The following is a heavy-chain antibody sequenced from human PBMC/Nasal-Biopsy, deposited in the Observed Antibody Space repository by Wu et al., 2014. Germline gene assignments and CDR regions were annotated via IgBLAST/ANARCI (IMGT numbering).Heavy chain of an antibody. V-gene: IGHV5-51*01. D-gene: IGHD5-24*01. CDR3: ARRGRWQDGDGFDI. CDR1: GYDFDSHW. Sequence: GAEVKKPGESLKISCETSGYDFDSHWIGWVRQAPGKGLEWVGVIYPSDSDTKYSPSFQGHVTISDDKSTTTAYLQWTKLKSSDTGIYYCARRGRWQDGDGFDIWGHGTLVSVSS. CDR2: IYPSDSDT. J-gene: IGHJ3*02.